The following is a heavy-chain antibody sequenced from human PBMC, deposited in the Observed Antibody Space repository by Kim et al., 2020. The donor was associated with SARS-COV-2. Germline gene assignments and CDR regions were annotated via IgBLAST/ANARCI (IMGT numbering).Heavy chain of an antibody. CDR1: GFTFSNAW. CDR3: TTDRALGHFDWFEY. Sequence: GGSLRLSCAASGFTFSNAWMSWVRQAPGKGLEWVGRIKSKTDGGTTDYAAPVKGRFTISRDDSKNTLYLQMNSLKTEDTAVYYCTTDRALGHFDWFEYWGQGTLVTVSS. V-gene: IGHV3-15*01. J-gene: IGHJ5*01. D-gene: IGHD3-3*02. CDR2: IKSKTDGGTT.